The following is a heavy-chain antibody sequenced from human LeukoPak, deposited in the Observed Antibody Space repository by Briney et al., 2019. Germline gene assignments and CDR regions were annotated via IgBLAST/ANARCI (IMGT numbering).Heavy chain of an antibody. CDR1: GFTFSDYY. V-gene: IGHV3-11*01. J-gene: IGHJ4*02. CDR2: ISSSGSTI. CDR3: ARAYSDYGSGSYWAPLFDY. D-gene: IGHD3-10*01. Sequence: PGGSLRLSCAASGFTFSDYYMSWLRQAPGKGLEWVSYISSSGSTIYYADSVKGRFTISRDNAKNSLYLQMNSLRAEDTAVYYCARAYSDYGSGSYWAPLFDYWGQGTLVTVSS.